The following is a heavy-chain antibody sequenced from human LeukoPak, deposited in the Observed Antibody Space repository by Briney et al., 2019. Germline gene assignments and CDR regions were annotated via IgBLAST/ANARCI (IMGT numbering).Heavy chain of an antibody. CDR2: VWANGNTK. J-gene: IGHJ4*02. D-gene: IGHD2-2*01. CDR1: GFTFSSYG. V-gene: IGHV3-33*01. CDR3: TRDNANRAYDY. Sequence: GGSLRLSCVASGFTFSSYGMHWVRQAPGKGLEWVAVVWANGNTKYYADSVKGRFTISRDNSKNTLHLQIDSLRAEDTATYYCTRDNANRAYDYWGQGTLVTVSS.